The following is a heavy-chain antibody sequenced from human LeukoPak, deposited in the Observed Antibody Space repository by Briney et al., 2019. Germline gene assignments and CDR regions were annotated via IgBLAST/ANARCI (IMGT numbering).Heavy chain of an antibody. CDR2: INYSGST. J-gene: IGHJ6*03. D-gene: IGHD6-13*01. CDR1: GGSISSYY. V-gene: IGHV4-59*01. Sequence: SSEALSLTCTVSGGSISSYYWSWIRQPPGKGLEWIGYINYSGSTNYNPSLKSRVTISVDTSKNQFSLKLSSVTAADTAVYYCARTTEAHSWRTRYYDYYMDVWGKGTTVTISS. CDR3: ARTTEAHSWRTRYYDYYMDV.